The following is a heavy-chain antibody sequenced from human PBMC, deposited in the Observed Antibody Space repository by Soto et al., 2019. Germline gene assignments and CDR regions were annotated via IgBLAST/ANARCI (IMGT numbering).Heavy chain of an antibody. CDR3: ARDIYCSGGSCYPTGAFDI. D-gene: IGHD2-15*01. CDR2: ISSSSSYI. V-gene: IGHV3-21*01. Sequence: GGSLRLSCAASGFTFSSYSMNWVRQAPGKGLEWVSSISSSSSYIYYADSVKGRFTISRDNAKNSLYLQMNSLRAEDTAVYYCARDIYCSGGSCYPTGAFDIWGQGTMVTVSS. J-gene: IGHJ3*02. CDR1: GFTFSSYS.